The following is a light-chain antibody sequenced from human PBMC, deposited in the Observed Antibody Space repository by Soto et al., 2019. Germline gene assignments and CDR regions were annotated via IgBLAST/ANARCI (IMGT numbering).Light chain of an antibody. V-gene: IGKV3-20*01. Sequence: IGMTHSRATLSVSPGEIATPSCRATQSVSSTYFAWYQQKPGQSPRLLIYGASSRATGIPDRFSGSGSGTDFTLTISRLEPEDFAVYYCQQYSSSPPLTFGGGTKVDIK. CDR1: QSVSSTY. J-gene: IGKJ4*01. CDR3: QQYSSSPPLT. CDR2: GAS.